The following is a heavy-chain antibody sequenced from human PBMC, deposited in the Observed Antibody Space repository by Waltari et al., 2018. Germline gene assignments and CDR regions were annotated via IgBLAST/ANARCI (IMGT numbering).Heavy chain of an antibody. CDR1: GFTFSRSW. J-gene: IGHJ4*02. Sequence: EVQLVESGGGLLQPGGSLSLSCAASGFTFSRSWIHWVRQPPGKGLVWVSRINPDGRTTNYADSVRGRFTISRDNAQNTVYLEMNSLRAEDTAVYFCTRGGNYYFDYWGRGTLVTVSS. CDR3: TRGGNYYFDY. V-gene: IGHV3-74*01. CDR2: INPDGRTT. D-gene: IGHD5-12*01.